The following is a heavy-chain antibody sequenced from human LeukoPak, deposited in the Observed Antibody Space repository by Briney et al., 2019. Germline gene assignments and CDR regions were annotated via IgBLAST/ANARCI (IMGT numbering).Heavy chain of an antibody. Sequence: PSETLSLTCTVSGASVNSGGYYWTWIRQHPGKGLEWIGYIHYSGTTYYNPSLKSRITMSIDTSKNHFSLRLNSVTAADTAVYFCARGDSGASEYFQDWGQGTLVTVSS. J-gene: IGHJ1*01. V-gene: IGHV4-31*03. CDR1: GASVNSGGYY. D-gene: IGHD6-25*01. CDR3: ARGDSGASEYFQD. CDR2: IHYSGTT.